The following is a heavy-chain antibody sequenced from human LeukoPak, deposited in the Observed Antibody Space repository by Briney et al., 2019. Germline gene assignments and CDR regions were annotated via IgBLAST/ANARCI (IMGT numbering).Heavy chain of an antibody. CDR1: GASVNTRGFC. J-gene: IGHJ4*02. CDR2: KYPTGGA. CDR3: ARVPYYYGGHTHYFDY. D-gene: IGHD4-23*01. Sequence: PSQTLSLTCNVSGASVNTRGFCLHWIRQPPGKGLEWLGCKYPTGGAYYNPSLKSRVTISVDTSKNQFSLKLSSVTAADTAVYYCARVPYYYGGHTHYFDYWGQGTLVTVSS. V-gene: IGHV4-30-2*01.